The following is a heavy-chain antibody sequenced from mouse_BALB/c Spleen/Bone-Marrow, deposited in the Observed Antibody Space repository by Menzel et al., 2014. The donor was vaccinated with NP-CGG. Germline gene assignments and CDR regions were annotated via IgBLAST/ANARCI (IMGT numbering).Heavy chain of an antibody. D-gene: IGHD1-1*01. V-gene: IGHV2-9*02. CDR1: EFSLRSYG. CDR3: AREGRGSYGSSGYAMDY. J-gene: IGHJ4*01. CDR2: IWAGGSI. Sequence: VQLVESGPGLVAPSQSLSITCTVSEFSLRSYGVHWVRQPPGKGLEWLGVIWAGGSINYNSALMSRLSISKDNSKSQVFLKLKGLQNDDTAMYYCAREGRGSYGSSGYAMDYWGQGTSVTVSS.